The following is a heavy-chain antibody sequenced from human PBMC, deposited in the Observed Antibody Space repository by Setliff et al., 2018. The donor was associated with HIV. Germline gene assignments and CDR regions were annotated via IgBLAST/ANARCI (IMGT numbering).Heavy chain of an antibody. V-gene: IGHV4-39*07. D-gene: IGHD3-10*02. CDR2: VYYSGST. CDR3: ARDRPPSTVDMLGAFDR. J-gene: IGHJ3*02. CDR1: GGSIEFSSYY. Sequence: PSETLSLTCSVSGGSIEFSSYYWGWIRQPPGKGLEWIGSVYYSGSTYYNPSLKSRVTMSVDTSKNQLSLKLSSLTAADTAVYYCARDRPPSTVDMLGAFDRWGQGTMVTVSS.